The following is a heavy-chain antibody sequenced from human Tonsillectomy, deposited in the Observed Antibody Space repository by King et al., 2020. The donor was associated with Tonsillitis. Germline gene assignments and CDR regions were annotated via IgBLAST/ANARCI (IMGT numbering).Heavy chain of an antibody. Sequence: QLQESGPGLVKPSETLSLTCTVSGDSISSSTYYWGWIRQPPGKGLEWIGSIYYSGGTYYNLSLRSRVTISVDTSKNQFSLQLGSVTAADTAVYFCASGSRANFDCWGQGTLVIVSS. D-gene: IGHD1-14*01. J-gene: IGHJ4*02. CDR1: GDSISSSTYY. V-gene: IGHV4-39*01. CDR3: ASGSRANFDC. CDR2: IYYSGGT.